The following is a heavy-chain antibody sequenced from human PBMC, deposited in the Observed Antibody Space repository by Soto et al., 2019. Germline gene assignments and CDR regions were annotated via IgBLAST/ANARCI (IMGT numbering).Heavy chain of an antibody. J-gene: IGHJ4*02. CDR3: VRDAVVSGVDYFDY. D-gene: IGHD2-8*01. V-gene: IGHV3-7*01. CDR2: IRQDGGDK. Sequence: GSLRLSCAASGFTFSSYWMSWVRQAPGKGLEWVANIRQDGGDKYFLESVKGRFTISRDNAKNSLYLQMNSLRVEDTAIYYCVRDAVVSGVDYFDYWGQGTLVTVSS. CDR1: GFTFSSYW.